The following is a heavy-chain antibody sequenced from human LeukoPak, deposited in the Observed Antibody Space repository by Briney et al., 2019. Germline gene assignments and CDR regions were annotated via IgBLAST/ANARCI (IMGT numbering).Heavy chain of an antibody. J-gene: IGHJ4*02. V-gene: IGHV4-31*03. CDR3: ARYVPMTMNYYGSGSYIYFDY. CDR1: GGSISSGGYY. CDR2: IYYSGST. Sequence: SETLSLTCTVSGGSISSGGYYWSWIRQHPGKGLEWIGYIYYSGSTYYNPSLKSRVTISVDTSKNQFSLKLSSVTAADTAVYYCARYVPMTMNYYGSGSYIYFDYWGQGTLVTVSS. D-gene: IGHD3-10*01.